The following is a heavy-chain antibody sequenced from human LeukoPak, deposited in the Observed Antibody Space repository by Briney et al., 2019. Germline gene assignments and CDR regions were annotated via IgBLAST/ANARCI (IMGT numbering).Heavy chain of an antibody. Sequence: GGSLRLSCAASAFTFSSYWMTWVRQAPGKGLEWVANIKQEGSEKHYVDSVKGRFTISRDNAKNSLYLQMNSLRAEDTAVYYCARHPGIAVAADVFDIWGQGTMVTVSS. V-gene: IGHV3-7*04. CDR2: IKQEGSEK. D-gene: IGHD6-13*01. J-gene: IGHJ3*02. CDR1: AFTFSSYW. CDR3: ARHPGIAVAADVFDI.